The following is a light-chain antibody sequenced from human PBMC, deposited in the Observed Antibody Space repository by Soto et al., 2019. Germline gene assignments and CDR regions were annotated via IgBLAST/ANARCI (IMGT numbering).Light chain of an antibody. V-gene: IGLV2-23*01. Sequence: QSALTQPASVSGSPGQSITISCTGTSSDVATYNLVSWYQQHPGKAPKLMIYEAYKQPSGVSDRFFGSKSDNTASLTISGLQAEDEADYYCCSYARNRVVFGGGTKVTVL. CDR3: CSYARNRVV. J-gene: IGLJ2*01. CDR1: SSDVATYNL. CDR2: EAY.